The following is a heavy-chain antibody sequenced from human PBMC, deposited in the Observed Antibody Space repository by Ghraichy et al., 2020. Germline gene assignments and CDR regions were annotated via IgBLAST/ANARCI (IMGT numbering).Heavy chain of an antibody. CDR2: IYYSGST. J-gene: IGHJ4*02. Sequence: SQTLSLTCTVSGGSISSSSYYWGWIRQPPGKGLEWIGSIYYSGSTYYNPSLKSRVTISVDTSKNQFSLKLSSVTAADTAVYYCARHPAPRYYDYVWGSYRYTAHFDYWGQGTLVTVSS. V-gene: IGHV4-39*01. D-gene: IGHD3-16*02. CDR3: ARHPAPRYYDYVWGSYRYTAHFDY. CDR1: GGSISSSSYY.